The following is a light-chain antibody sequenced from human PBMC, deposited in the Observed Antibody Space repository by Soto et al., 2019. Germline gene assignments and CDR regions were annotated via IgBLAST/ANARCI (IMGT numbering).Light chain of an antibody. Sequence: DIVMTQSPDSLAVSLGERATINCKSSQSVLYSSNNKNYLAWYQQKPGQPPKLLIYWAATRESGVPDRFSGSGYGTDFTLTISSLQAEDVAVYYCQQYYSTPGVTFGQGTKVEIK. CDR2: WAA. CDR1: QSVLYSSNNKNY. J-gene: IGKJ1*01. V-gene: IGKV4-1*01. CDR3: QQYYSTPGVT.